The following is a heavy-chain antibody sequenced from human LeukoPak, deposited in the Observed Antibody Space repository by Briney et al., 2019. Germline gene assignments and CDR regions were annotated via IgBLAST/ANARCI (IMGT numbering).Heavy chain of an antibody. V-gene: IGHV4-31*03. J-gene: IGHJ4*02. Sequence: SQTLSLTCTVSGGSISSGGYYWSWIRQHPGKGLEWIGYIYYSGSTYYNSSLKSRVTISVDTSKNQFSLKLSSVTAADTAVYYCARNTAMVTYFDYWGQGTLVTVSS. CDR3: ARNTAMVTYFDY. CDR1: GGSISSGGYY. D-gene: IGHD5-18*01. CDR2: IYYSGST.